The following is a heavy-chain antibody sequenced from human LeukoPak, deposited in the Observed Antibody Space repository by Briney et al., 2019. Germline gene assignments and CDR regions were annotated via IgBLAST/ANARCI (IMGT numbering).Heavy chain of an antibody. CDR2: IYYSGTT. CDR1: GGPISNHY. V-gene: IGHV4-59*11. Sequence: SETLSLTCTVSGGPISNHYWSWIRQSPGKGLEWIGYIYYSGTTNYNPSLKSRVIISVDTSKNQFSLKLSSVTAADTAVYYCARMSSSWYWFDPWGQGTLVTVSS. D-gene: IGHD6-13*01. CDR3: ARMSSSWYWFDP. J-gene: IGHJ5*02.